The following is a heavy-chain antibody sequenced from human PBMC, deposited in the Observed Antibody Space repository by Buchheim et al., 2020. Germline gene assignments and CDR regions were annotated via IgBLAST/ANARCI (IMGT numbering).Heavy chain of an antibody. CDR3: ARLSSEYLDDDY. D-gene: IGHD2-2*01. Sequence: DVRLVESGGALVQPGGSLTLSCSTSGFDLSRYWMTWVRQAPGSGLEWVANIDQGATERNYVDSVRGRFTISRDNAKNSVYLLMDNLTVDDTAMYFCARLSSEYLDDDYWGPGTL. V-gene: IGHV3-7*01. J-gene: IGHJ4*02. CDR2: IDQGATER. CDR1: GFDLSRYW.